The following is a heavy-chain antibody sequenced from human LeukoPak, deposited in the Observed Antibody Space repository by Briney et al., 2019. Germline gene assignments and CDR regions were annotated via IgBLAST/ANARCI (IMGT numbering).Heavy chain of an antibody. CDR3: ARVSDSGSHFDY. CDR1: GGSISSFY. Sequence: SETLSLTCTVSGGSISSFYWSWIRQPPGKGLEWIGYIYYSGSTNYNPSLKSRVTISVDTSRNQFSLKLSSVTAADTAVYYCARVSDSGSHFDYWGQGALVTVSS. CDR2: IYYSGST. V-gene: IGHV4-59*01. D-gene: IGHD3-10*01. J-gene: IGHJ4*02.